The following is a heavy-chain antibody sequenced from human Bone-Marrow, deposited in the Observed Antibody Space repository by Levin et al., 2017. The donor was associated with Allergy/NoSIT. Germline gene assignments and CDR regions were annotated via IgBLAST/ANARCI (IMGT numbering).Heavy chain of an antibody. D-gene: IGHD3-3*01. CDR2: IYYSGNT. CDR3: ARGGGADFWSGYPDWFDF. V-gene: IGHV4-59*01. Sequence: SETLSLTCTVSGSTLNVNYWNWIRQPPGKGLEWIGYIYYSGNTHYNPSVKSRVTISADSSSNQFSLRLGSVTAADTAIYYCARGGGADFWSGYPDWFDFWSQGTLVTVSS. J-gene: IGHJ4*02. CDR1: GSTLNVNY.